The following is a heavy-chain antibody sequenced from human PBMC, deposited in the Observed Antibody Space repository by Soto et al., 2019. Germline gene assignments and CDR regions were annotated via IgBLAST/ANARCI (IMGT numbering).Heavy chain of an antibody. CDR1: GFACSTFC. CDR3: AKSGAMSYFDY. Sequence: TGGSLRLSCGASGFACSTFCMTWVRQAPGKGLEWVSSITASGGSTYYADSVKGRFTISRDNSKNTLYLQMNSLRTEDTAVYYCAKSGAMSYFDYWGLGTLVTVSS. D-gene: IGHD2-2*01. V-gene: IGHV3-23*01. J-gene: IGHJ4*02. CDR2: ITASGGST.